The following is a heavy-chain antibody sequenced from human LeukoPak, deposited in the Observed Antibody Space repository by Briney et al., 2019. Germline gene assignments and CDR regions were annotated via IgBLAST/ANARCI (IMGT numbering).Heavy chain of an antibody. CDR2: IYTSGGT. V-gene: IGHV4-4*07. J-gene: IGHJ4*02. CDR3: ARDSSSSSWYVGYYFDY. D-gene: IGHD6-13*01. Sequence: PSETLSLTCTVSGGSISSYHWSWIRQPAGKGLEWIGRIYTSGGTNYNPSLKSRVTMSVDTSKNQFSLKLSSVTAADTAVYYCARDSSSSSWYVGYYFDYWGQGTLVTVSS. CDR1: GGSISSYH.